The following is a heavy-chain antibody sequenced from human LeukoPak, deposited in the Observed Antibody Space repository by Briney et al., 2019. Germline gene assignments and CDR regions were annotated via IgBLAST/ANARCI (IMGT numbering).Heavy chain of an antibody. Sequence: EASVKVSCKASGYTFTSYAMNWVRQAPGQGLEWMGWINTNTGNPTYAQGFTGRFVFSLDTSVSTAYLQISCLKAEDTAVYYCARQGPGYCGSTSCYGVDYWGQGTLVTVSS. D-gene: IGHD2-2*01. CDR2: INTNTGNP. V-gene: IGHV7-4-1*02. CDR3: ARQGPGYCGSTSCYGVDY. J-gene: IGHJ4*02. CDR1: GYTFTSYA.